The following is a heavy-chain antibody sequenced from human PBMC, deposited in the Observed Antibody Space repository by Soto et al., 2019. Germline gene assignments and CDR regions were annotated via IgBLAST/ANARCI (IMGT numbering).Heavy chain of an antibody. CDR2: INPNSGGT. CDR3: AREKTGYYYGMDV. Sequence: ASVKVSCKASGYTFTGYYMHWVRQAPGQGLEWMGWINPNSGGTNYAQKFQGRVTMTRDTSISTAYMELSRLRSDDTAMYYCAREKTGYYYGMDVWGQGTTVTVSS. V-gene: IGHV1-2*02. CDR1: GYTFTGYY. J-gene: IGHJ6*02.